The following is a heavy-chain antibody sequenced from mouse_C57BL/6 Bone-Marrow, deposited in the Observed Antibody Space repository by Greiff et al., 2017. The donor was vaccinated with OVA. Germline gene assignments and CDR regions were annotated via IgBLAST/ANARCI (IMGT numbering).Heavy chain of an antibody. V-gene: IGHV5-9-1*02. CDR3: TRDDGYYVKFAY. CDR1: GFTFSSYA. CDR2: ISSGGDYI. D-gene: IGHD2-3*01. Sequence: VQLKESGEGLVKPGGSLKLSCAASGFTFSSYAMSWVRQTPEKRLEWVAYISSGGDYIYYADTVKGRFTISRDNARNTLYLQMSSLKSEDTAMYYCTRDDGYYVKFAYWGQGTLVTVSA. J-gene: IGHJ3*01.